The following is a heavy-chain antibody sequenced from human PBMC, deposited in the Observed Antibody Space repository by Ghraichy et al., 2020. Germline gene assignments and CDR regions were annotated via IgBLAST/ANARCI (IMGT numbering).Heavy chain of an antibody. D-gene: IGHD3-10*01. CDR1: GFTFSSYA. CDR3: AKDRGFRDLPDY. Sequence: GGSLRLSCTASGFTFSSYAMSWVRQAPGKGLEWVSAISGSGGSTYYADSVKGRFTISRDNSKNTLYLQMNSLRAEDTAVYYCAKDRGFRDLPDYWGQGTLVTVSS. J-gene: IGHJ4*02. V-gene: IGHV3-23*01. CDR2: ISGSGGST.